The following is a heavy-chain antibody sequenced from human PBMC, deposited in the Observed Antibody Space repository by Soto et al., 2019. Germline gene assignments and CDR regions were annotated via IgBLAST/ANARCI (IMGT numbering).Heavy chain of an antibody. D-gene: IGHD5-18*01. CDR2: IYYSGST. CDR1: GDSISSYF. Sequence: SETLSLTCTVSGDSISSYFWSWIRQPPGKGLEWIGHIYYSGSTNYNPSLKSRVTISVDTSMTQFSLKLTSVTAADTAVYYCARGGSSGYSYGWGQGTLVTVSS. J-gene: IGHJ4*02. CDR3: ARGGSSGYSYG. V-gene: IGHV4-59*01.